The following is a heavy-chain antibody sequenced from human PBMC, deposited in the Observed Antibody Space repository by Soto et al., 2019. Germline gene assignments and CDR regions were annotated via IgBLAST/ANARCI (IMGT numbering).Heavy chain of an antibody. D-gene: IGHD6-6*01. CDR2: IYPGDSDT. J-gene: IGHJ6*02. CDR3: PRPRSFTLGFYYDGMDV. CDR1: GYSFASYW. Sequence: PGESLKISCQGSGYSFASYWIGWVRQMPGKDLEWMGIIYPGDSDTRYSPSFQGQVTISADKSLRTAYLQWTSLKASDTALYYCPRPRSFTLGFYYDGMDVWGQGTTVTVSS. V-gene: IGHV5-51*01.